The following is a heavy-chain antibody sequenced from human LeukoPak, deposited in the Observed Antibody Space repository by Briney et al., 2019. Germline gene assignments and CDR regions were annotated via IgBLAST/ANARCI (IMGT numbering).Heavy chain of an antibody. J-gene: IGHJ4*02. Sequence: LPGASLRLSCAASGFTFSSYAMSWVRQAPGKGLEWVSAISGSGGSTYYADSVKGRFTISRDNSKNTLYLQMNSLRAEDTAVYYCAKPQNGGWHIVVVTAIRPFDYWGQGTLVTVSS. V-gene: IGHV3-23*01. D-gene: IGHD2-21*02. CDR1: GFTFSSYA. CDR3: AKPQNGGWHIVVVTAIRPFDY. CDR2: ISGSGGST.